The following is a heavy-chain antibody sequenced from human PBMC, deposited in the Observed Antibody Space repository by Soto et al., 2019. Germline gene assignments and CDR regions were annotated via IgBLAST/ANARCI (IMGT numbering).Heavy chain of an antibody. V-gene: IGHV3-23*01. Sequence: GGSLRLSCAASGVPFSSYAMSWVRQAPGKGLEWVSAISGSGGSTYYADSVRGRFTISRDNSKNTLYLQMNSLRAEDTAVYYCAKAAGTAQNYYYYYMDVWGKGTTVTVSS. CDR1: GVPFSSYA. D-gene: IGHD6-13*01. J-gene: IGHJ6*03. CDR2: ISGSGGST. CDR3: AKAAGTAQNYYYYYMDV.